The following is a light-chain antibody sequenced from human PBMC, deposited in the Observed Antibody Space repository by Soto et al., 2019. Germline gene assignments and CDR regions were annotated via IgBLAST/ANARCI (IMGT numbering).Light chain of an antibody. V-gene: IGKV1-27*01. J-gene: IGKJ1*01. CDR3: QKYNSAPRT. CDR2: AAS. CDR1: QGISNY. Sequence: DIQMTQSPSSLSASVGDRVTIICRASQGISNYLAWYQQKPGKVPKLLIYAASTLQSGVPSRFSGSGSGTDFTLTISSLQPEDGATYYCQKYNSAPRTFGQGTKVEIK.